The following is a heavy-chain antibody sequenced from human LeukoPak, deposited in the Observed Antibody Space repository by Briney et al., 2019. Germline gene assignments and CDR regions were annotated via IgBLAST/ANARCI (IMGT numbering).Heavy chain of an antibody. Sequence: ASVKVSCKASGYTFTGYYMHWVRQAPGQGLEWMGWINPNSGGTNYAQKFQGRVTMTRDMSTSTVYMELSSLRSEDTAVYYCAREGGRYAGWFDPWGQGTLVTVSS. J-gene: IGHJ5*02. D-gene: IGHD5-12*01. V-gene: IGHV1-2*02. CDR3: AREGGRYAGWFDP. CDR2: INPNSGGT. CDR1: GYTFTGYY.